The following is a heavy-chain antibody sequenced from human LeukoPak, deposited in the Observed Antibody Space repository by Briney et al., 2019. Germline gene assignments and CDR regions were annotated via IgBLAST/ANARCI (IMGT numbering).Heavy chain of an antibody. D-gene: IGHD6-19*01. CDR2: ISSNGGST. V-gene: IGHV3-64D*06. Sequence: GGSLRLSCSASGFTFGSYAMHWVRQAPGKGLEYVSAISSNGGSTYYADSVKGRFTISRDNSKNTLYLQMSSLRAEDTAVYYCVKDPRVAGASGDYWGQGTLVTVSS. J-gene: IGHJ4*02. CDR1: GFTFGSYA. CDR3: VKDPRVAGASGDY.